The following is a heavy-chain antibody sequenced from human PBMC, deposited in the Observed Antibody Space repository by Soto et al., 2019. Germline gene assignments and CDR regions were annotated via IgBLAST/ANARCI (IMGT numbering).Heavy chain of an antibody. Sequence: SVKVSCKASGGMFYSPAINWVRQAPGQGLEWMGGIVPMNGSPKYAQEFLGRVTISADASATTDYMDLSGLKSEDTAVYYCSFAPNWTYQLTIYWGRGTQVTVSS. CDR3: SFAPNWTYQLTIY. J-gene: IGHJ4*02. V-gene: IGHV1-69*13. D-gene: IGHD2-2*01. CDR1: GGMFYSPA. CDR2: IVPMNGSP.